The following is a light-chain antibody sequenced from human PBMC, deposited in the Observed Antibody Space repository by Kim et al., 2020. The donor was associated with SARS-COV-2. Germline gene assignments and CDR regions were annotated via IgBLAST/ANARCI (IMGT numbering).Light chain of an antibody. CDR2: DTN. CDR1: TGAVTSGQY. J-gene: IGLJ3*02. CDR3: LLSYGNTWV. V-gene: IGLV7-46*01. Sequence: PGGTATLTCGPSTGAVTSGQYPYWYQQKPGQAPRTLIFDTNNTHSWTPARFSGSLLGAKAALTLSGAQPEDEADYYCLLSYGNTWVFGGGTQLTVL.